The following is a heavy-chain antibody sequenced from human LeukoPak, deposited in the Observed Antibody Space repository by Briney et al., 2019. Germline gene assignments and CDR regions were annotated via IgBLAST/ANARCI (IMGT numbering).Heavy chain of an antibody. D-gene: IGHD6-13*01. V-gene: IGHV4-59*01. CDR3: ARGGSSWYNYYYYYGMDV. CDR1: GGSISSYY. CDR2: IYYSGST. Sequence: PSETLSLTCTASGGSISSYYWSWIRQPPGKGLEWIGYIYYSGSTNYNPSLKSRVTISVDTSKNQFSLKLSSVTAADTAVYYCARGGSSWYNYYYYYGMDVWGQGTTVTVSS. J-gene: IGHJ6*02.